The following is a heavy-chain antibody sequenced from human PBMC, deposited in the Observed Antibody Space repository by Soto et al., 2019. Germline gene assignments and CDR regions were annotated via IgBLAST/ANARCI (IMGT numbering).Heavy chain of an antibody. Sequence: PSETLSLTCAVYGGSFSGYYWSWIRQPPGKGLEWIGEINHSGSTNYNPSLKSRVTISVDTSKNQFSLKLSSVTAADTAVYYCARGLSRYYYGSGSYYNYYSYYGMDFWDQGTTVTGSS. CDR2: INHSGST. D-gene: IGHD3-10*01. CDR1: GGSFSGYY. V-gene: IGHV4-34*01. CDR3: ARGLSRYYYGSGSYYNYYSYYGMDF. J-gene: IGHJ6*02.